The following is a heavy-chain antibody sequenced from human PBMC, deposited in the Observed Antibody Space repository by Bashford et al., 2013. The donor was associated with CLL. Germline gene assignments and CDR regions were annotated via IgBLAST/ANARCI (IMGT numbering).Heavy chain of an antibody. CDR2: INHSGST. J-gene: IGHJ6*02. D-gene: IGHD3-22*01. V-gene: IGHV4-34*01. Sequence: SETLSLTCAVYGGSFSGYYWSWIRQPPGKGLEWIGEINHSGSTNYNPSLKSRVTISVDTSKNQFSLKLSSVTAADTAVYYCARGPMIVVVINPGEPYYYYYYGMDVWGQGTTGHRL. CDR1: GGSFSGYY. CDR3: ARGPMIVVVINPGEPYYYYYYGMDV.